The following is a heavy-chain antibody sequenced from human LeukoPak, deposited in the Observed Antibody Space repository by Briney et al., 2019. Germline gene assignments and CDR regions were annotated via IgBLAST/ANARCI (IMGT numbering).Heavy chain of an antibody. CDR1: GFTFSSYA. V-gene: IGHV3-30*04. D-gene: IGHD3-22*01. CDR3: ARDKGDSSGLDY. J-gene: IGHJ4*02. CDR2: ISYDGSNK. Sequence: RSGGSLRLSCAASGFTFSSYAMHWVRQAPGKGLEWVAVISYDGSNKYYADSVKGRFTISRDNSKNTLYLQMNSLRAEDTAVYYCARDKGDSSGLDYWGQGTLVTVSS.